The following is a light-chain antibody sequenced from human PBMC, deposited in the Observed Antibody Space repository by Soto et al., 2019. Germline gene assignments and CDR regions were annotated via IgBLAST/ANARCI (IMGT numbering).Light chain of an antibody. CDR2: KVS. CDR1: ESLQHRDGNTY. CDR3: MQATQYRPYT. J-gene: IGKJ2*01. Sequence: DVVMTQNPLSSPVTLGQPASISCRSSESLQHRDGNTYLNWLQQRPGQPPRLLIYKVSNRFSGVPDRFSGSGAGTDFTLKISRVEAEDVGVYYCMQATQYRPYTFGPGTKLEIK. V-gene: IGKV2-24*01.